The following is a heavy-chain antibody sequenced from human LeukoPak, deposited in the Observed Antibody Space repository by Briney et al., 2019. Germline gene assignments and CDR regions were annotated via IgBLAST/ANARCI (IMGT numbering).Heavy chain of an antibody. D-gene: IGHD4/OR15-4a*01. Sequence: GGSLRLSCAASGFTFSSYGMHWVRQAPGKGLEWVAVISYDGSNKYYADSVKGRFTISRDNSKNTLYLQMNSLRAEDTAVYYCAKERAMVLVYLDYWGQGTLVPVSS. J-gene: IGHJ4*02. CDR2: ISYDGSNK. CDR1: GFTFSSYG. V-gene: IGHV3-30*18. CDR3: AKERAMVLVYLDY.